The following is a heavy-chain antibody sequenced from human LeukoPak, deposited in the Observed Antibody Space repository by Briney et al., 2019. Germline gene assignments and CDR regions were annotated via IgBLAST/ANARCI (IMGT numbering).Heavy chain of an antibody. Sequence: GGSLRLSCAASGFTVSSNYMSWVRQAPGKGLEWVSVIYSGGSTYYADSVKGRFTISRDNSKNTLYLQMNSLRAEDTAVYYCVKYYYDSSGYYPYYYYYMDVWGKGTTVTVSS. CDR1: GFTVSSNY. V-gene: IGHV3-66*02. CDR3: VKYYYDSSGYYPYYYYYMDV. CDR2: IYSGGST. D-gene: IGHD3-22*01. J-gene: IGHJ6*03.